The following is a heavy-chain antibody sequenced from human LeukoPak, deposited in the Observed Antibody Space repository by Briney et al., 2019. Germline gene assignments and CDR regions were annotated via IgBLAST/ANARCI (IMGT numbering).Heavy chain of an antibody. CDR1: GGSFSGYY. CDR2: IDHSGST. D-gene: IGHD3-9*01. V-gene: IGHV4-34*01. J-gene: IGHJ4*02. CDR3: ARGPLLTHRRYFDF. Sequence: SETLSLTCAVYGGSFSGYYWTWIRQSPEKGLEWIGEIDHSGSTSYNPSLKSQVTISVDTSKNQFSLKLTSVTAADTAVYYCARGPLLTHRRYFDFWGQGTLVTVSS.